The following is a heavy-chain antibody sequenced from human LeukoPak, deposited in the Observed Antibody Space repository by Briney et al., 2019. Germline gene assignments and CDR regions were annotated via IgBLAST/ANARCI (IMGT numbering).Heavy chain of an antibody. D-gene: IGHD3-22*01. CDR3: AREVSPPGYYFDY. Sequence: GGSLRLSCAASGFTVSSNYMSWVRQAPGKGLEWASVIYSGGSTYYADSVKGRFTISRDNSKNTLYLQMNSLRAEDTAVYYCAREVSPPGYYFDYWGQGTLVTVSS. J-gene: IGHJ4*02. V-gene: IGHV3-66*02. CDR1: GFTVSSNY. CDR2: IYSGGST.